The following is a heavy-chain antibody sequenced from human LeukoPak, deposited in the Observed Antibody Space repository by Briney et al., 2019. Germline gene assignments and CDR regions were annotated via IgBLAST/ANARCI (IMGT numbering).Heavy chain of an antibody. CDR1: GFTFNTYA. V-gene: IGHV3-23*01. CDR3: TTGSLGMDV. D-gene: IGHD1-14*01. J-gene: IGHJ6*02. Sequence: GGSLRLSCAASGFTFNTYAMSWVRQAPGKGLEWVSAISGSGGSTYYADSVKGRFTISRDASRNTLYLQMNSLRAEDTAVYYCTTGSLGMDVWGQGTTVTVSS. CDR2: ISGSGGST.